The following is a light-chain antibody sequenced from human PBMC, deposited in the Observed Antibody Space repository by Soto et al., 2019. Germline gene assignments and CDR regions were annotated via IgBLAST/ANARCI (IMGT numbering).Light chain of an antibody. CDR3: QSYDSSLIRSYV. J-gene: IGLJ1*01. CDR2: DTN. V-gene: IGLV1-40*01. CDR1: SSNIGAGYH. Sequence: QAVVTQPPSVSGAPGQRVTISCTGSSSNIGAGYHVHWYQQLPGTAPKLLIYDTNKRPSGVPDRFSGSKSGTSASLAITGLQAEDESDYYCQSYDSSLIRSYVFGTGTKLTVL.